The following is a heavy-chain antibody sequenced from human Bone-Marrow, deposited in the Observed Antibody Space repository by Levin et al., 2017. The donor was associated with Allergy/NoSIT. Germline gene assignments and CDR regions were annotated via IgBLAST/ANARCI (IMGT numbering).Heavy chain of an antibody. J-gene: IGHJ6*02. CDR2: IIPTFDTP. V-gene: IGHV1-69*13. CDR3: AGGEYSYYYYALDV. D-gene: IGHD2/OR15-2a*01. Sequence: SVKVSCKASGGTISNYDISWVRQAPGQGLEWMGGIIPTFDTPNYAQKFQGRVTITADDSTSTAYLEMSSLSSEDTAVHYCAGGEYSYYYYALDVWGQGTTVTVSS. CDR1: GGTISNYD.